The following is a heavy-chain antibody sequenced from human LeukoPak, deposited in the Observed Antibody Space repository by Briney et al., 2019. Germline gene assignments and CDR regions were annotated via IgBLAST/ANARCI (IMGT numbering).Heavy chain of an antibody. Sequence: ASVEVSCKASGYTFTSYGISWVRQAPGQGLEWMGWISAYNGNTNSAQKLQDRVTMTTDTYTSTAYMELRSLRSDDTAVYYCVRDSYYYDSSGNYPAGYYGMDVWGQGTTVTVSS. J-gene: IGHJ6*02. CDR3: VRDSYYYDSSGNYPAGYYGMDV. D-gene: IGHD3-22*01. CDR2: ISAYNGNT. V-gene: IGHV1-18*01. CDR1: GYTFTSYG.